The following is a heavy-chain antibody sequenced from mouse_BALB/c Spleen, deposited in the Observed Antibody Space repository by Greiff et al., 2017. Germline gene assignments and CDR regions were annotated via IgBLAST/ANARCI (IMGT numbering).Heavy chain of an antibody. CDR1: GYTFSSYW. Sequence: QVQLKQSGAELMKPGASVKISCKATGYTFSSYWIEWVKQSPGHGLEWIGEILPGSGSTNYNEKFKGKATFTADTSSNTAYMQLSSLTSEDSAVYYWASYDYDGGPFAYWGQGTLGTVSA. D-gene: IGHD2-4*01. CDR2: ILPGSGST. V-gene: IGHV1-9*01. CDR3: ASYDYDGGPFAY. J-gene: IGHJ3*01.